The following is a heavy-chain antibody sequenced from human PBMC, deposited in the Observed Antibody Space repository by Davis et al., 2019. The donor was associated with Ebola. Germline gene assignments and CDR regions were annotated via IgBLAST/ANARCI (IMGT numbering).Heavy chain of an antibody. J-gene: IGHJ6*04. CDR1: GFIFRNYV. CDR2: FGTGGDT. D-gene: IGHD3-16*01. Sequence: GGSLRLSCETSGFIFRNYVMRWVRQAPGKGLEWVSTFGTGGDTYYADSVKGRFTISRDNAKNSLYLQMNSLRVEDTAFYYCAKDYTTSAHWGYYGMDVWGKGTTVTVSS. V-gene: IGHV3-23*01. CDR3: AKDYTTSAHWGYYGMDV.